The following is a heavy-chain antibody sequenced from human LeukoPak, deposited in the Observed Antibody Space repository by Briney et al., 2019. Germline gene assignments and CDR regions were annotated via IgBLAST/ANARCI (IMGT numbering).Heavy chain of an antibody. CDR2: ISWNSGSI. D-gene: IGHD3-10*01. CDR1: GFTFDDYA. J-gene: IGHJ4*02. CDR3: ALLYGSGSYYSDY. V-gene: IGHV3-9*01. Sequence: GGSLRLSCAASGFTFDDYAMHWVRQVPGKGLEWVSGISWNSGSIGYADSVKGRFTISRDNAKKSLYLQMNSLRPEDTAVYYCALLYGSGSYYSDYWGQGTLVTVSS.